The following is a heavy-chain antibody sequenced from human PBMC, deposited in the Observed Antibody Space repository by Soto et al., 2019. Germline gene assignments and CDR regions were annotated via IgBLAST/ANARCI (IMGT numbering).Heavy chain of an antibody. CDR1: GYTFTSYG. Sequence: QVQLVQSGAEVKKPGASVKVSCKDSGYTFTSYGISWVRQAPGQGLEWMGWISAYNGNTNYAQKLQGRVPMTTDTSTSTADMELRSLRSDDTAVYYCARDFAVVHLGDDACDIWGHGTIVTVSS. J-gene: IGHJ3*02. CDR3: ARDFAVVHLGDDACDI. D-gene: IGHD1-26*01. CDR2: ISAYNGNT. V-gene: IGHV1-18*01.